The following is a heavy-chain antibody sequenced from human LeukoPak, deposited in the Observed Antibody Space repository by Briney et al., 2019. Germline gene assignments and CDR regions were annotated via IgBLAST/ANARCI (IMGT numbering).Heavy chain of an antibody. V-gene: IGHV1-2*02. CDR3: ARVSHIVGATKGSFDY. Sequence: ASVEVSCKASGYTFTGYYMHWVRQAPGQGLEWMGWINPNSGDTNYAQKFQGRVTMTRDTSISTAYMELSRLRSDDTAVYYCARVSHIVGATKGSFDYWGQGTLVTVSS. D-gene: IGHD1-26*01. CDR2: INPNSGDT. J-gene: IGHJ4*02. CDR1: GYTFTGYY.